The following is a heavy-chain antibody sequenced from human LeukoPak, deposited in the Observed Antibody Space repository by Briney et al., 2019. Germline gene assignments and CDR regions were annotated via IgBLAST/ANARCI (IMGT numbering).Heavy chain of an antibody. CDR2: INPSGGST. D-gene: IGHD3-10*01. CDR3: ARAPPPLYTGSGTEDY. J-gene: IGHJ4*02. CDR1: GYTFTSYY. V-gene: IGHV1-46*01. Sequence: ASVKVSCKASGYTFTSYYMHWVRQAPGQGLERMGIINPSGGSTSYAQKFQGRVTMTRDTSTSTVYMELSSLRSEDTAVYYCARAPPPLYTGSGTEDYWGQGTLVTVSS.